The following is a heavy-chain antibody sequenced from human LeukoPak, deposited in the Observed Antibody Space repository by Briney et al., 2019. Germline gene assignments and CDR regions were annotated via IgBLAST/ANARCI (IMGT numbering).Heavy chain of an antibody. D-gene: IGHD4-17*01. Sequence: GGSLRLSCEASGFTFSNAYLSWVRQAPGKGLEWVGRIRSKTDGGTTDYAAPVKGRFTISRDDSKNTLYPRMNSLKTEDTAVYYCTTLFHDYGDYTFDYWGQGTLVTVSS. J-gene: IGHJ4*02. CDR1: GFTFSNAY. CDR2: IRSKTDGGTT. CDR3: TTLFHDYGDYTFDY. V-gene: IGHV3-15*01.